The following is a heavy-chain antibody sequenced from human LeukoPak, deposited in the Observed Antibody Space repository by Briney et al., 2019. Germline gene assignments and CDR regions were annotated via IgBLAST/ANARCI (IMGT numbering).Heavy chain of an antibody. CDR2: IYTSGST. V-gene: IGHV4-4*07. J-gene: IGHJ5*02. D-gene: IGHD6-13*01. CDR1: GASISSYY. CDR3: ARVHAGYSSSWYTPRWFDP. Sequence: PSETLSLTCTVSGASISSYYWSWIRQPPGKGLEWIGRIYTSGSTNYNPSLKSRVTMSVDTSKNQFSLKLSSVTAADTAVYYCARVHAGYSSSWYTPRWFDPWGQGTLVTVSS.